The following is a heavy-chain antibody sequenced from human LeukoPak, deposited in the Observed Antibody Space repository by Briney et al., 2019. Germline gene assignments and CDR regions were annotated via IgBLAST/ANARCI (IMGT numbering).Heavy chain of an antibody. CDR3: ARGDSSGWYEDAFDI. CDR2: IYSGGST. J-gene: IGHJ3*02. V-gene: IGHV3-53*04. D-gene: IGHD6-19*01. CDR1: GFTVSSHY. Sequence: GGSLRLSCAASGFTVSSHYMSWVRQAPGKGLEWISVIYSGGSTYYADSVKGRFTISRHNSKNTLYLQMNSLRAEDTAVYYCARGDSSGWYEDAFDIWGQGTMVTVSS.